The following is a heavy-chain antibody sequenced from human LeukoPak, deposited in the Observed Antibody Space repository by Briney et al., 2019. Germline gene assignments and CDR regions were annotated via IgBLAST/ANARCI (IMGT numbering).Heavy chain of an antibody. D-gene: IGHD1-1*01. CDR1: GFSFGNYG. V-gene: IGHV3-9*01. Sequence: PGGSLRLSCVASGFSFGNYGMHWVRQSPGEGLEWVASLSSNSAIIGYADSVKGRFTISRDNAKNSLYLQMNSLRPDDTALYYCGKGPTTDWFFDLWGRGTLVTVPS. J-gene: IGHJ2*01. CDR2: LSSNSAII. CDR3: GKGPTTDWFFDL.